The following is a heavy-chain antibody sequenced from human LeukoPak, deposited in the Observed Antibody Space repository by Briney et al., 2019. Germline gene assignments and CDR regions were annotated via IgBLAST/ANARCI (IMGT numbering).Heavy chain of an antibody. CDR2: IYYSGTT. CDR1: AVSFSSYY. Sequence: SETLSLTCAVSAVSFSSYYWSWVRQPPGKGLEWIGYIYYSGTTNYNPSLKSRVTFSVDTSKSQFSLKLSSVTSADTAVYYCARGNNFDISGYYFYWYFDLWGRGTLVTVSS. J-gene: IGHJ2*01. CDR3: ARGNNFDISGYYFYWYFDL. V-gene: IGHV4-59*01. D-gene: IGHD3-22*01.